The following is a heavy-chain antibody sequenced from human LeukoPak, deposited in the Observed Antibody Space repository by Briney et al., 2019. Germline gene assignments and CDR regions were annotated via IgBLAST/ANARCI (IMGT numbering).Heavy chain of an antibody. CDR2: ISGSGDNT. Sequence: PGGSLRLSCEASGFTFSSYAIRWVRQAPGKGLEWVSGISGSGDNTYYADSVKGRFTISRDNSKNTLYVQVNSLGTEDTAAYYCAKGSYYDSSGSFYFDYWGQGTLVTVSS. D-gene: IGHD3-22*01. V-gene: IGHV3-23*01. J-gene: IGHJ4*02. CDR1: GFTFSSYA. CDR3: AKGSYYDSSGSFYFDY.